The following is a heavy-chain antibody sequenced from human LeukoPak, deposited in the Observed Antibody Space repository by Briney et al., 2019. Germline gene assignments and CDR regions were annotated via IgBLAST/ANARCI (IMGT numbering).Heavy chain of an antibody. CDR3: ARGSGSSQNYYKYSYMDV. V-gene: IGHV3-30*03. Sequence: PGGSLRLSCAVSGFAFSEYGMHWVRQAPGKGLEWVAFMSNDGSQKYYADSVKGRFIISRDNSKNMLYLQMNSLRTEDTAVYYCARGSGSSQNYYKYSYMDVWGKGTMVTISS. CDR2: MSNDGSQK. CDR1: GFAFSEYG. J-gene: IGHJ6*03. D-gene: IGHD1-26*01.